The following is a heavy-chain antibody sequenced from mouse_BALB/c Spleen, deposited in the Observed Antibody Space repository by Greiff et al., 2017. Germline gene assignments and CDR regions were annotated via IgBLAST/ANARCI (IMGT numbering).Heavy chain of an antibody. D-gene: IGHD2-1*01. V-gene: IGHV5-9-4*01. J-gene: IGHJ3*01. CDR1: GFTFSSYA. CDR3: ARDGNYD. Sequence: EVMLVESGGGLVKPGGSLKLSCAASGFTFSSYAMSWVRQSPEKRLEWVAEISSGGSYTYYPDTVTGRFTISRDNAKNTLYLEMSSLRSEDTAMYYCARDGNYDWGQGTLVTVSA. CDR2: ISSGGSYT.